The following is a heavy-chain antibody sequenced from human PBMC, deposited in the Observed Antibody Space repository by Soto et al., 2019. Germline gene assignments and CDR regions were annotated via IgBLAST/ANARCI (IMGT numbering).Heavy chain of an antibody. V-gene: IGHV3-7*05. Sequence: GGSLRLSCAASGFTFSTYWMNWVRQAPGKGLEWVANINQDGSAINYVDSVRGRFTISRDNSKNSLYLQMNSLRAEDTAVYYCAKDEYSYGLDYYYYGMDVWGQGTTVTVSS. CDR3: AKDEYSYGLDYYYYGMDV. J-gene: IGHJ6*02. D-gene: IGHD5-18*01. CDR1: GFTFSTYW. CDR2: INQDGSAI.